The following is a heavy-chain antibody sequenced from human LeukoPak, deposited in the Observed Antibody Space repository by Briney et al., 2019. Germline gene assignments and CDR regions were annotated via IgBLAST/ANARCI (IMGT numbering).Heavy chain of an antibody. D-gene: IGHD6-13*01. CDR3: ARLASSVQYFYY. CDR1: GCTFSSSA. Sequence: SVKVSCKASGCTFSSSAIRWVRQARGQGLEWMGRIIPIFCTANYAQKFQGRVTITTDQTTSTAFMELSSLRSEDTAVYDCARLASSVQYFYYCDEVTLVSFSS. J-gene: IGHJ4*01. CDR2: IIPIFCTA. V-gene: IGHV1-69*05.